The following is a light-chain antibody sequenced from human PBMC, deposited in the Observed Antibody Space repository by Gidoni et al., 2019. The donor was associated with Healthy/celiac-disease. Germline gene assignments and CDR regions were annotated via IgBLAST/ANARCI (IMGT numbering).Light chain of an antibody. J-gene: IGLJ3*02. CDR3: CSYAGRV. CDR2: EGS. V-gene: IGLV2-23*01. CDR1: SSDVGSDNL. Sequence: QSAVTQPASVSRSPGPSITISCTGTSSDVGSDNLVSWYQQHPGKAPNLMIYEGSKRPSGVSNRFSGSTSGNTASLTISGLQAEDDSHYYCCSYAGRVFGGGTKLTVL.